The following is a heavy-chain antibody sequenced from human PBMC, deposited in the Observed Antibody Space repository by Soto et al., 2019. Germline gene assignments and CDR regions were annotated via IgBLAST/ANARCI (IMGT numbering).Heavy chain of an antibody. V-gene: IGHV1-69*13. J-gene: IGHJ4*02. CDR1: GGAFSSYA. D-gene: IGHD3-22*01. Sequence: ASVKVSCTASGGAFSSYAISWVRQAPGQGLEWMGGIIPIFGTANYAQKFQGRVTITADESTSTAYMELSSLRSEDTAVYYCARAHYYYDSSGYFHYWGQGSLVTVSS. CDR3: ARAHYYYDSSGYFHY. CDR2: IIPIFGTA.